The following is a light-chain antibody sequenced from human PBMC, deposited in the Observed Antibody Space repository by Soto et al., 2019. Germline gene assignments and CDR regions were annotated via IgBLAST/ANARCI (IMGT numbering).Light chain of an antibody. Sequence: QSALTQPASVSGSPGQSITISCTGTSSDVGGYNYVSWYQQHPGKAPKLMIYDVSNRPSGVSNRFSGSKSGNTASLTLSGVQAEGEADYYCSSYTSSSTLLFGGGTKLTVL. V-gene: IGLV2-14*01. J-gene: IGLJ2*01. CDR1: SSDVGGYNY. CDR3: SSYTSSSTLL. CDR2: DVS.